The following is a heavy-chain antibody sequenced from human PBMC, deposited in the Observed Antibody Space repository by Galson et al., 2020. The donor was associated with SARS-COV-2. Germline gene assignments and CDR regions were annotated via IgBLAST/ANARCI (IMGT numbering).Heavy chain of an antibody. CDR2: ISYDGTTQ. V-gene: IGHV3-30*18. Sequence: GGSLRLSCAASGFTFSSFGMHWVRQAPGKGLEWVAAISYDGTTQYYPDSGKGRFTISRDNSKNTLYLQMNTLRAEDSAMFYCTKGELYSISWYSTSGDKWGQGTLVTVSS. J-gene: IGHJ4*02. CDR1: GFTFSSFG. D-gene: IGHD6-13*01. CDR3: TKGELYSISWYSTSGDK.